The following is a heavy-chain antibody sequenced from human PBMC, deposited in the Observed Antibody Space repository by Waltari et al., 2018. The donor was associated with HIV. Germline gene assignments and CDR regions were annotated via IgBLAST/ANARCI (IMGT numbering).Heavy chain of an antibody. Sequence: QVQLQQWGAGLLKPSETLSLTCAVYGGSFSGYYWSWIRQPPGKGLEWIGEINHSGSTNYNPSLKSRVTISVDTSKNQFSLKLSSVTAADTAVYYCARGRVSENDLLGYDSSGGIDYWGQGTLVTVSS. J-gene: IGHJ4*02. V-gene: IGHV4-34*01. CDR3: ARGRVSENDLLGYDSSGGIDY. CDR1: GGSFSGYY. CDR2: INHSGST. D-gene: IGHD3-22*01.